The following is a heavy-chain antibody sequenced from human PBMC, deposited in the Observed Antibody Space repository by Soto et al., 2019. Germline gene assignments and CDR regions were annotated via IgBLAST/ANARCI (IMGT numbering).Heavy chain of an antibody. CDR1: GFTFSSLA. V-gene: IGHV3-23*01. D-gene: IGHD2-2*01. Sequence: PGGPRRLSCAAWGFTFSSLAMCWVRKAPGKGLEWVSAISGSGGSTYYADSVKGRFTISRDNSKNTLYLQMNSLRAEDTAVYYCAKGASMIVPDGMDVWGQGTTVTVSS. CDR2: ISGSGGST. CDR3: AKGASMIVPDGMDV. J-gene: IGHJ6*02.